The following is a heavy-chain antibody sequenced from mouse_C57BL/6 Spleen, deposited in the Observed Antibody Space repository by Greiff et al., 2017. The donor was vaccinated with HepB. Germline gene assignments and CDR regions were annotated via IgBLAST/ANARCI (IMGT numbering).Heavy chain of an antibody. CDR2: IYPGSGNT. Sequence: VQLQQSGAELVRPGASVKLSCKASGYTFTDYYINWVKQRPGQGLEWIARIYPGSGNTYYNEKFKGKATLTAEKSSSTAYMQLSSLTSEDSAVYFCASASSGYGFAYWGQGTLVTVSA. CDR1: GYTFTDYY. V-gene: IGHV1-76*01. D-gene: IGHD3-2*02. CDR3: ASASSGYGFAY. J-gene: IGHJ3*01.